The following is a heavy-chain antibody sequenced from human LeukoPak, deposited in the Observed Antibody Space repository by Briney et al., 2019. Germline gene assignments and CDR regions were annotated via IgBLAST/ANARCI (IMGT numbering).Heavy chain of an antibody. Sequence: PGGSLRLSCVASGFTFSSYDMHWVRQVTRKGLEWVSAIGTIGNTYYSDSVKGRFTISRDNSKNTLYLQMNSLRDEDSAAYYCARVYLERLTAGYFDHWGQGTWVTVSP. CDR3: ARVYLERLTAGYFDH. CDR2: IGTIGNT. J-gene: IGHJ4*02. V-gene: IGHV3-13*01. CDR1: GFTFSSYD. D-gene: IGHD2-8*01.